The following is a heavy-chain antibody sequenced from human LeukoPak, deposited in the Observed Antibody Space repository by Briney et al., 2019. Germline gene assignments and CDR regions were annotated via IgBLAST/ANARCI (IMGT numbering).Heavy chain of an antibody. Sequence: PSETLYLTCTVSGGSISSGSYYWSWIRQPAGKGLEWIGRIYTSGSTNYNPSLKSRVTISVDTSKNQFSLKLSSVTAADAAVYYCARWVRALQLADYWGQGTLVTVSS. CDR2: IYTSGST. V-gene: IGHV4-61*02. CDR1: GGSISSGSYY. D-gene: IGHD6-13*01. J-gene: IGHJ4*02. CDR3: ARWVRALQLADY.